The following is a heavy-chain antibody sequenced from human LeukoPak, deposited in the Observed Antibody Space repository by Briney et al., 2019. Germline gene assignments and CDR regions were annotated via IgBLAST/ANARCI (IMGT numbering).Heavy chain of an antibody. V-gene: IGHV3-53*01. Sequence: PGGSLRLSCAASGFTVSSNYMSWVRQAPGKGLEWVSVIYSGGSTYYADSVKGRFTISRDNSKNTLYLQMNSLRAEDTAVYYCARVVKQLDRQPYYYYYMDVWGKGTTVTVSS. D-gene: IGHD6-6*01. CDR1: GFTVSSNY. CDR2: IYSGGST. CDR3: ARVVKQLDRQPYYYYYMDV. J-gene: IGHJ6*03.